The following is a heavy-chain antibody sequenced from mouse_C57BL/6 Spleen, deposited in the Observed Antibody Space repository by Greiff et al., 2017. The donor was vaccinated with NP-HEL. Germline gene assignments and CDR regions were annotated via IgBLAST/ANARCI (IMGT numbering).Heavy chain of an antibody. J-gene: IGHJ2*01. D-gene: IGHD4-1*01. Sequence: EVKLMESEGGLVQPGSSMKLSCTASGFTFSDYYMAWVRQVPEKGLEWVANINYDGSSTYYLDSLKSRFIISRDNAKNILYLQMSSLKSEDTATYYCAREGTGDFDYWGQGTTLTVSS. CDR3: AREGTGDFDY. V-gene: IGHV5-16*01. CDR1: GFTFSDYY. CDR2: INYDGSST.